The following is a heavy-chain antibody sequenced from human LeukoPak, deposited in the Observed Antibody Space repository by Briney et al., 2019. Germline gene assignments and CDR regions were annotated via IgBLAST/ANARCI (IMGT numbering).Heavy chain of an antibody. Sequence: GESLKISCKGSGYSFTSYWIGWVRQMPGKGLEWMGIIYPGDSDTRYSPSFQGQVTISVDKSINTAYLQWSSLEASDTAMYYCARFARPGKNSRGFDYWGQGTLVTLSS. CDR2: IYPGDSDT. V-gene: IGHV5-51*01. J-gene: IGHJ4*02. D-gene: IGHD4-23*01. CDR1: GYSFTSYW. CDR3: ARFARPGKNSRGFDY.